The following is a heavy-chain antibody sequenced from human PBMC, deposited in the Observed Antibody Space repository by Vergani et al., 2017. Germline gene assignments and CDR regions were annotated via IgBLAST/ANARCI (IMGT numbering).Heavy chain of an antibody. CDR2: INTNGDYT. D-gene: IGHD1-1*01. CDR3: AKGGWNYWFDS. V-gene: IGHV3-23*01. J-gene: IGHJ5*01. Sequence: EVQLLESGGDLVQPGGSLRLSCAASGFSFTTYAMSWFRQAPGKGLEWVSTINTNGDYTRYGDSVKGRFTISSDNSKSTLYLQMNSLRAEDTAIYYCAKGGWNYWFDSWGQGTLVSVS. CDR1: GFSFTTYA.